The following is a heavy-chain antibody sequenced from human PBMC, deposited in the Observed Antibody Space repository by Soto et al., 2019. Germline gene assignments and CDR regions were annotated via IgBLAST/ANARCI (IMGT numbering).Heavy chain of an antibody. V-gene: IGHV1-18*04. D-gene: IGHD3-22*01. J-gene: IGHJ4*02. CDR3: ARDWRYYDSSGYSPSTYYFAY. CDR1: GYTFTSYG. Sequence: QVQLVQSGAEVKKPGASVKVSCKASGYTFTSYGISWVRQAPGQGLEWMGWISAYNGNTNYAQKLQGRVTMTTDTSTSTAYMELRSLRSDDTAVYYCARDWRYYDSSGYSPSTYYFAYWGQGTLVTVSS. CDR2: ISAYNGNT.